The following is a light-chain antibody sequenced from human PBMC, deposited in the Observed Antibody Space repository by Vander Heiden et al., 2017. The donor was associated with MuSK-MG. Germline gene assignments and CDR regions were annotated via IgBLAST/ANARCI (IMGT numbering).Light chain of an antibody. Sequence: SELTQPSSVSVSPGQTARITCSGDVLGRKYARWFQQKPDQAPLLLIYKDSERPSGIPERFSGSSSGTTITLTISGAQVEDEAEYYCYCATDNYLGLFGGGTKLTVL. J-gene: IGLJ2*01. V-gene: IGLV3-27*01. CDR1: VLGRKY. CDR2: KDS. CDR3: YCATDNYLGL.